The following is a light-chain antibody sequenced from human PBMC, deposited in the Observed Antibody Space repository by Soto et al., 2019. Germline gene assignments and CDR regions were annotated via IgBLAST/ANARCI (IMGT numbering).Light chain of an antibody. CDR1: SGHSSYA. J-gene: IGLJ7*01. CDR2: LNSDGSH. Sequence: QSVLPQLPSASASLGASVKLTCTLSSGHSSYAIAWHQQQPEKGPRFLMRLNSDGSHNKGYGIPDRLSGSSSGAERYLTISSLQSEDEADYYCQTWGTDVSVFGGGTQLTVL. V-gene: IGLV4-69*01. CDR3: QTWGTDVSV.